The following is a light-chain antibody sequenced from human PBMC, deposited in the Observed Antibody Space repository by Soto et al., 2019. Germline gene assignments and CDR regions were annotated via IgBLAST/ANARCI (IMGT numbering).Light chain of an antibody. CDR2: RNN. J-gene: IGLJ3*02. CDR1: SSNIGSNY. V-gene: IGLV1-47*01. Sequence: QSVLTQPPSASGTPGQRVTISCSGSSSNIGSNYACWYQQLPGTAPKLLISRNNQRPSGVPDRFSGSKSGTSASLAITGLQAEDEADYYCQAYDYSLTASVFGGGTKITV. CDR3: QAYDYSLTASV.